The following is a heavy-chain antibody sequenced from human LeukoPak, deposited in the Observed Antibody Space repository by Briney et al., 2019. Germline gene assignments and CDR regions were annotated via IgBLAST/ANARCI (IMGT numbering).Heavy chain of an antibody. CDR3: ARDISYNSLDS. V-gene: IGHV3-33*07. CDR1: GFTFSSHG. CDR2: IWYDGSKK. J-gene: IGHJ4*02. Sequence: GGSLRLSCAASGFTFSSHGFYWVRQAPGKGLEWVAVIWYDGSKKYYADSVKGRSTISRDNSKNALYLDMNSQRAEDTAVYYCARDISYNSLDSWGQGTLVTVSS. D-gene: IGHD6-13*01.